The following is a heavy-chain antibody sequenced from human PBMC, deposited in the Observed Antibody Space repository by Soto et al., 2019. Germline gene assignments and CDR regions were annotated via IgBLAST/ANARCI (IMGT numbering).Heavy chain of an antibody. CDR1: GFTFSNAW. CDR3: TTDSGYRRSSLYFDS. J-gene: IGHJ4*02. V-gene: IGHV3-15*01. Sequence: EVQLVESGGGLVKPGGSLRLSCAASGFTFSNAWMTWVRQAPGKGLEWVGRIKSKTDGGAIDYAATVKGRFTVSRDDSETTLYLQMNSLKTEDTAVYYCTTDSGYRRSSLYFDSWGQGTQVTVSS. D-gene: IGHD6-6*01. CDR2: IKSKTDGGAI.